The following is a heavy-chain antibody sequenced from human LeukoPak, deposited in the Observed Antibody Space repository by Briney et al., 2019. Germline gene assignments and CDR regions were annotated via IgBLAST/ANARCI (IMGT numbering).Heavy chain of an antibody. D-gene: IGHD6-6*01. V-gene: IGHV3-21*01. CDR2: ISSSSSYV. CDR1: GFTFSSYS. CDR3: AREDSSSSEFF. Sequence: KSGGSLRLSCAASGFTFSSYSMNWVRQAPGKGLEWVSSISSSSSYVYYADSVKGRFTISRDNAKNSLYLQMNSLRAEDTAVYYCAREDSSSSEFFWGQGTLVTVSS. J-gene: IGHJ4*02.